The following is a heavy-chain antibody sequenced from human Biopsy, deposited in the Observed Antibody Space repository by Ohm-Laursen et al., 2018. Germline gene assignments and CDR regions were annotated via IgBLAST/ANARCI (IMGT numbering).Heavy chain of an antibody. CDR3: ASVVLGPTNDAFDL. D-gene: IGHD3-22*01. J-gene: IGHJ3*01. CDR1: GGDINNYY. Sequence: GTLSLTCNVSGGDINNYYWSWIRQPAGKGLEWIGRIYPGGSTNYNPSLKSRVTMSVDTSKEQPSLRLRSVTAADTAMYYCASVVLGPTNDAFDLWGQGTMVVVSS. V-gene: IGHV4-4*07. CDR2: IYPGGST.